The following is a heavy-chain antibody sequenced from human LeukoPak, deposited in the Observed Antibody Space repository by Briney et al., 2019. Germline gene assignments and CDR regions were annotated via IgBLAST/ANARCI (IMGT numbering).Heavy chain of an antibody. CDR3: ARASLIKVVPAAPGYYFDY. CDR2: IYTSGST. Sequence: PSETLSLTCTASGGSISSGSYYWSWIRQPAGKGLEWIGRIYTSGSTNYNPSLKSRVTISVDTSKNQFSLKLSSVTAADTAVYYCARASLIKVVPAAPGYYFDYWGQGTLVTVSS. CDR1: GGSISSGSYY. J-gene: IGHJ4*02. D-gene: IGHD2-2*01. V-gene: IGHV4-61*02.